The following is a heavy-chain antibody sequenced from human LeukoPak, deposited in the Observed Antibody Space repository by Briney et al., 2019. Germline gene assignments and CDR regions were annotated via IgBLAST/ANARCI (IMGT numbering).Heavy chain of an antibody. J-gene: IGHJ4*02. CDR3: ARHQYSTPEFVY. D-gene: IGHD2-15*01. CDR1: GGSISSSSYY. CDR2: IYYSGST. V-gene: IGHV4-39*01. Sequence: SETLSLTCTVSGGSISSSSYYWGWIRQPPGKGLEWIGSIYYSGSTYYNPSLKSRVTISVDTSKNQFSLKLSSVTAEDTAVYYCARHQYSTPEFVYWGQGTLVTVSS.